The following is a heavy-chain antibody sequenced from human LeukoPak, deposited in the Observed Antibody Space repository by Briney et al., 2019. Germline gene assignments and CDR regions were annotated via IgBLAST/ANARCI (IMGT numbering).Heavy chain of an antibody. Sequence: PGRSLRVSCAACGFIFSSYVMHWVRQATCKGLEWVAVTSYDGSNKYYADCVRGRFTISRDNSNNTLYLQMNSLRVEDTAVHYCATGLVPLPGHNWFDPWGQGTLVTVSS. V-gene: IGHV3-30*03. CDR1: GFIFSSYV. CDR3: ATGLVPLPGHNWFDP. J-gene: IGHJ5*02. CDR2: TSYDGSNK.